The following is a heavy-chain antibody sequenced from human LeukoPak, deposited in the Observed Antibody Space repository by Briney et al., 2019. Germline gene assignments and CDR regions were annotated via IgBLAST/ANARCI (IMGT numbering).Heavy chain of an antibody. CDR1: GYTFTGYY. J-gene: IGHJ4*02. D-gene: IGHD1-26*01. V-gene: IGHV1-2*02. CDR3: ARAPGSYFPAFDY. CDR2: INPNSGGT. Sequence: ASVKVSCKASGYTFTGYYMHWVRQAPGQGLEWMGWINPNSGGTNYAQKFQGRVTMTRDTSISTAYMELSRLRSEDTAVYYCARAPGSYFPAFDYWGQGTLVTVSS.